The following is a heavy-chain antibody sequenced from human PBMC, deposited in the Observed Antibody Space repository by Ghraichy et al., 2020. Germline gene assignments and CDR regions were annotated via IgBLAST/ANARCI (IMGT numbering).Heavy chain of an antibody. Sequence: GGSLRLSCAVSGFTFSNFWMSWVRQAPGKGLEWLANINKVGSEKNYVDSVKGRFTISRDNAKNSLYLQMNSLRAEDTAEYYCSDFDYCGQVTLVTVSS. V-gene: IGHV3-7*01. CDR2: INKVGSEK. CDR3: SDFDY. J-gene: IGHJ4*02. CDR1: GFTFSNFW.